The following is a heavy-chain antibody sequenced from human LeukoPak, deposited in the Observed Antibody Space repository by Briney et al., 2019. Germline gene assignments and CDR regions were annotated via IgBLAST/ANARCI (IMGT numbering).Heavy chain of an antibody. CDR3: ASSSSSPPTFDY. CDR1: GGTFSSYA. D-gene: IGHD6-6*01. Sequence: SVKVSCKASGGTFSSYAISWVRQAPGQGLEWMGGIIPIFGTANYAQKFRGRVTITADESTSTAYMELSSLRSEDTAVYYCASSSSSPPTFDYWGQGTLVTVSS. CDR2: IIPIFGTA. J-gene: IGHJ4*02. V-gene: IGHV1-69*13.